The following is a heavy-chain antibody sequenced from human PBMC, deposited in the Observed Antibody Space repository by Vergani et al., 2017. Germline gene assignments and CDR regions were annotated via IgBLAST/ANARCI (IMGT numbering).Heavy chain of an antibody. D-gene: IGHD6-19*01. CDR2: IKQDGSEK. CDR1: GFTFSSYW. CDR3: ARQGYSSGFDY. V-gene: IGHV3-7*01. Sequence: EVQLVESGGALVQPGGSLRLSCTASGFTFSSYWMSWVRQAPGKGLEWVANIKQDGSEKYYVDSVKGRFTISTDNAKNSLYLQMNSLRAEDTAVYYCARQGYSSGFDYWGQGTLVTVSS. J-gene: IGHJ4*02.